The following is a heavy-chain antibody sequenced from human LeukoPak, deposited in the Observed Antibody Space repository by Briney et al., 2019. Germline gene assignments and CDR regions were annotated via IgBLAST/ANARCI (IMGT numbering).Heavy chain of an antibody. V-gene: IGHV3-23*01. CDR1: GFTFSSYA. J-gene: IGHJ5*02. CDR2: ISGSGGST. CDR3: AKDFFLWFGVPPVPFDP. Sequence: GGSLRLSCAASGFTFSSYAMSWVRQAPGKGLEWVSAISGSGGSTYYADSVKGRFTISRDNSKNTLYLQMNSLRAEDTAVYYCAKDFFLWFGVPPVPFDPGGEGTLVTVSS. D-gene: IGHD3-10*01.